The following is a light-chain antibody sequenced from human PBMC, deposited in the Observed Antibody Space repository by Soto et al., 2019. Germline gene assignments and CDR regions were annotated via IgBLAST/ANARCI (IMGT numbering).Light chain of an antibody. CDR2: DVS. J-gene: IGLJ1*01. CDR3: SSYTSSSTRV. CDR1: SSDVGGYNY. V-gene: IGLV2-14*01. Sequence: QSALTQPDSVSGSPGQSITISCTGTSSDVGGYNYVSWYQQHPGKAPKLMIYDVSYRRSGVSNRFSGSKSANTASLTISGLQAEDEADYYCSSYTSSSTRVFGTGTKLTVL.